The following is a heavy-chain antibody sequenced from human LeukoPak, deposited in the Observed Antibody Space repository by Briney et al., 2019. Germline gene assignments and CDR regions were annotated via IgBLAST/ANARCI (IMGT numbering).Heavy chain of an antibody. CDR2: IRSKAYGGTT. CDR1: GFTFGDYA. Sequence: PGGSLRLSCTASGFTFGDYAMDWFRQAPGKGLEWVGFIRSKAYGGTTEYAASVKGRFTISRDESKSIAYLQMNSLKTEDTAVYYCTREWELPGPDFDYWGQGTLVTVSS. D-gene: IGHD1-26*01. J-gene: IGHJ4*02. CDR3: TREWELPGPDFDY. V-gene: IGHV3-49*03.